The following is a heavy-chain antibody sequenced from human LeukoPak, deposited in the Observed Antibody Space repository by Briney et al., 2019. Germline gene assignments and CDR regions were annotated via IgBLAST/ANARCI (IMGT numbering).Heavy chain of an antibody. D-gene: IGHD2-2*01. Sequence: ASVKVSCKASGYTFTSYGISWVRQAPGQGLEWMGWISAYNGNTNYAQKLQGRVTMTTHTSTSTAYLELRSLRSDDTAVYCCPRDRPYIVVVPAAKDYYYGMDVWGQGTTVTVSS. CDR3: PRDRPYIVVVPAAKDYYYGMDV. V-gene: IGHV1-18*01. CDR2: ISAYNGNT. J-gene: IGHJ6*02. CDR1: GYTFTSYG.